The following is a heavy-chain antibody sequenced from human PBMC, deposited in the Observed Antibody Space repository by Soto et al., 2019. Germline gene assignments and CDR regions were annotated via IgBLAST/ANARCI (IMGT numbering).Heavy chain of an antibody. J-gene: IGHJ4*02. Sequence: QVQLVASGGGVVQPGRSLRLSCAASGFTFSSYGMHWVRQAPGKGLEWAALISYGGSDKYYADSLKGRFTISRDNSKDTVYLQMNSLRVEDTAVYYCARGDYGEYVAYVDYWGQGNLVTVSS. CDR2: ISYGGSDK. D-gene: IGHD4-17*01. V-gene: IGHV3-30*03. CDR1: GFTFSSYG. CDR3: ARGDYGEYVAYVDY.